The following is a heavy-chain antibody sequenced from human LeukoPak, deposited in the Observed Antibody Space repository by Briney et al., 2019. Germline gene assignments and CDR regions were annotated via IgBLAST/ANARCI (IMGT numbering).Heavy chain of an antibody. CDR2: IYYSGST. J-gene: IGHJ4*02. CDR3: AGPYASWIPIGN. CDR1: GGSISSSSYY. V-gene: IGHV4-39*01. Sequence: SETLSLTYTVSGGSISSSSYYWGWIRKPPGKGLEWIGSIYYSGSTYYNPSLESRVTISVDTSKNQFSLKLSSVTAADTAVYYCAGPYASWIPIGNWGQGTLVTVSS. D-gene: IGHD5-12*01.